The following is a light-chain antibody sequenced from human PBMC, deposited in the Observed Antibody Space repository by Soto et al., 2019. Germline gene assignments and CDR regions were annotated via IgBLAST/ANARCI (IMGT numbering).Light chain of an antibody. V-gene: IGKV3-11*01. CDR1: QSFRGL. Sequence: EIVLMQSPGTLSLSPGERATLSCRASQSFRGLLAWYQQKPGQAPRLLIYDAYNRATGIPPRFSGSGSGTDFTLTISSLEPEDSAVYYCQQRHMWPITFGQGTKVDIK. CDR3: QQRHMWPIT. CDR2: DAY. J-gene: IGKJ1*01.